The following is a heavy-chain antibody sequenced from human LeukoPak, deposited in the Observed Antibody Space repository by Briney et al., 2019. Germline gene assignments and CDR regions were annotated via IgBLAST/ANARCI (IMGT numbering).Heavy chain of an antibody. CDR2: IYYSGST. J-gene: IGHJ4*02. CDR3: ARHEFCGDECYDFDY. Sequence: SETLSLTCTVYGGSISRYYWSWIRQPPGKGLEWIGYIYYSGSTNYNPSLKSRVTISVDTSKNQFSLKLSSVTAADTAVYYCARHEFCGDECYDFDYWGQGTLVTVSS. D-gene: IGHD2-21*01. CDR1: GGSISRYY. V-gene: IGHV4-59*08.